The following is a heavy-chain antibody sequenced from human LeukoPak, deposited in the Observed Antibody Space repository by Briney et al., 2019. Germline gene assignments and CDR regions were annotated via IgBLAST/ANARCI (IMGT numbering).Heavy chain of an antibody. CDR1: GGSFSGYY. CDR3: AREDAGALDY. D-gene: IGHD2-15*01. V-gene: IGHV4-34*01. Sequence: SETLSLTCAVYGGSFSGYYWSWIRQPPGKGLEWIGYIYHSGSTYYNPSLKSRVTISVDRSKNQFSLKLSSVTAADTAVYYCAREDAGALDYWGQGTLVTVSS. J-gene: IGHJ4*02. CDR2: IYHSGST.